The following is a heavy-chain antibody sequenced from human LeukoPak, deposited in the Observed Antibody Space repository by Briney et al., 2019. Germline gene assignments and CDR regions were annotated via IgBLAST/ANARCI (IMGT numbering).Heavy chain of an antibody. V-gene: IGHV3-23*01. J-gene: IGHJ5*02. Sequence: PGGSLRLSCAASGFTFSRYAMSWVRQAPGKGREWVSAISGSGGSTYYADSVKGRFTISRDNSKNTLYLQMNSLRAEDTALYYCAKGGLSTYYYGSGSVFGWFDPWGQGTLVTVSS. D-gene: IGHD3-10*01. CDR2: ISGSGGST. CDR1: GFTFSRYA. CDR3: AKGGLSTYYYGSGSVFGWFDP.